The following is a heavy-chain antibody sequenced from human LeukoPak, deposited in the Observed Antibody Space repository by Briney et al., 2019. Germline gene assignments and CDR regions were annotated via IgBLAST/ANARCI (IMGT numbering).Heavy chain of an antibody. D-gene: IGHD6-13*01. Sequence: PSETPSPTRAVSGYSISSGYYWGWFRQPPGKGLEWIGCIFHSGNTYYNPSLKSRVSISVDTSKNHFSLKLTSVTAADSAVYYCARQGGSSSPYYYDYMDVWGNGTTVTVSS. CDR3: ARQGGSSSPYYYDYMDV. CDR2: IFHSGNT. V-gene: IGHV4-38-2*01. CDR1: GYSISSGYY. J-gene: IGHJ6*03.